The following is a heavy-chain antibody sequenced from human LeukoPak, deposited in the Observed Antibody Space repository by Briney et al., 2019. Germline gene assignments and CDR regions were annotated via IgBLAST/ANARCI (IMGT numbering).Heavy chain of an antibody. CDR3: TREATRYYYDSSGQGDYFDY. CDR1: GFTFGDYA. Sequence: GRSLRLSCTASGFTFGDYAMSWVRQAPGKGLEWVGFIRSKAYGGTTEYAASVKGRFTISRDDSKSIAYLQMNSLKTEDTAVYYCTREATRYYYDSSGQGDYFDYWGQGTLVTVSS. D-gene: IGHD3-22*01. V-gene: IGHV3-49*04. CDR2: IRSKAYGGTT. J-gene: IGHJ4*02.